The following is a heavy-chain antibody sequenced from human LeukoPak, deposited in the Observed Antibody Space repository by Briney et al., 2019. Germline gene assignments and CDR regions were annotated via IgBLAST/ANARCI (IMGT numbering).Heavy chain of an antibody. V-gene: IGHV4-34*01. D-gene: IGHD3-3*01. CDR3: ARGRNFWSGYLIHMDV. J-gene: IGHJ6*03. Sequence: SETLSLTCAVYGGSFSGYYWSWIRQPPGKGLEWIGEINHSGSTNYNPSLKSRVTISVDTSKNQFSLKLSSVTAADTAVYYCARGRNFWSGYLIHMDVWGKETTVTVSS. CDR2: INHSGST. CDR1: GGSFSGYY.